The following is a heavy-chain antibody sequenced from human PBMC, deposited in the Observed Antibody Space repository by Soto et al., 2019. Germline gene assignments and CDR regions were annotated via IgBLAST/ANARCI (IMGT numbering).Heavy chain of an antibody. Sequence: GASVKVSCKASGYTFTSYGIIWVRQAPGQGLEWMGWISAYNGNTNYAQKLQGRVTMTTDTSTSTAYMELRSLRSDDTAVYYCASVAIFGVVIGAFDIWGQGTMVTVSS. J-gene: IGHJ3*02. CDR3: ASVAIFGVVIGAFDI. CDR1: GYTFTSYG. D-gene: IGHD3-3*01. CDR2: ISAYNGNT. V-gene: IGHV1-18*01.